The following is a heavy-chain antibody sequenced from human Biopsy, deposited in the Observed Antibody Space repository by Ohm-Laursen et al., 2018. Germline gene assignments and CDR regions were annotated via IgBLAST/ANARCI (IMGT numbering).Heavy chain of an antibody. CDR3: ARRPYTRDNWFDP. V-gene: IGHV4-4*08. CDR2: IYSSGGT. CDR1: GGSLSLSY. J-gene: IGHJ5*02. Sequence: TLSLTCNVSGGSLSLSYWSWIRQPPGKGLEWIGYIYSSGGTDYNPSLKSRVIISLDTSKNQFSLTLTSVTVADTAIYYCARRPYTRDNWFDPWGQGTLVTVSS. D-gene: IGHD2-2*01.